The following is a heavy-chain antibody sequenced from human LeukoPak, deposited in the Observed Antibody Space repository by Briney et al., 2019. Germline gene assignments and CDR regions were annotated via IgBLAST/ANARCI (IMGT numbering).Heavy chain of an antibody. Sequence: ASVKVSCKASGYTFTSYFMHWVRQAPGQGPEWMGIINPRVGSTNYAQKFHGRLTMTRDTSTSTVYMELSSLRSEDTAVYYCARDLGVRGDGWFDPWGQGTLVTVSS. CDR3: ARDLGVRGDGWFDP. CDR1: GYTFTSYF. V-gene: IGHV1-46*01. CDR2: INPRVGST. J-gene: IGHJ5*02. D-gene: IGHD3-10*01.